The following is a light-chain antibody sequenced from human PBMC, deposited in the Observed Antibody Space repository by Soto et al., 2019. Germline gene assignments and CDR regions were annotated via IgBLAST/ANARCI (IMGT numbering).Light chain of an antibody. CDR3: QQYGSSPWT. Sequence: EIVLTQSPGTLSLSPGERATLSCRASQSVSSNYLAWYQQKPGQAPRPLIYGASSRATGIPDWFSGSGAGTDCTLAISRLESEDFAVYYCQQYGSSPWTFGQGTKVEIK. CDR2: GAS. J-gene: IGKJ1*01. CDR1: QSVSSNY. V-gene: IGKV3-20*01.